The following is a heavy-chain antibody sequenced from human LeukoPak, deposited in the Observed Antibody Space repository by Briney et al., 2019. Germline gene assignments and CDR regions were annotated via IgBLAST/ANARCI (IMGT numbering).Heavy chain of an antibody. Sequence: SETLSLTCAVYGGSFSGYYWTWIRQPPGKGLEWIGEINHSGSSNYNPSLKSRVTISVDTSKNQFSLKLTSVTAADTAVYYCARSYNRVVLLYYWGQGTLVTVSS. CDR3: ARSYNRVVLLYY. CDR1: GGSFSGYY. J-gene: IGHJ4*02. CDR2: INHSGSS. D-gene: IGHD3-10*01. V-gene: IGHV4-34*01.